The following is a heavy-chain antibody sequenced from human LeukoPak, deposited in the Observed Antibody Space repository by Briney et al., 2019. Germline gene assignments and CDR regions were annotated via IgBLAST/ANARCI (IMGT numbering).Heavy chain of an antibody. J-gene: IGHJ5*02. CDR2: IYTSGST. V-gene: IGHV4-4*07. D-gene: IGHD6-13*01. CDR3: AKGDPFRAGWFDP. Sequence: SETLSLTCTVSNYSISNGYYWGWIRQPPGKGLEWIGHIYTSGSTNYNPSLKSRVTMSVDTSKNQFSLKLSSVTAADTAVYYCAKGDPFRAGWFDPWGQGILVTVSS. CDR1: NYSISNGYY.